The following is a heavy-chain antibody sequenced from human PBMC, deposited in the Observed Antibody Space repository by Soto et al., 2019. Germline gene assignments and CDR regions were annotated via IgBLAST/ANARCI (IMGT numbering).Heavy chain of an antibody. CDR2: IFPSDSDT. Sequence: GESLKISCRTSGYRFTSYWIAWVRQMPGKGLEWMGIIFPSDSDTRYSPSFQGQVTISADRSTSTVFLQWASLKASDTAVYFCERTDKRGYFNWFDPWDQGPLLTVSS. CDR3: ERTDKRGYFNWFDP. D-gene: IGHD3-22*01. J-gene: IGHJ5*02. CDR1: GYRFTSYW. V-gene: IGHV5-51*01.